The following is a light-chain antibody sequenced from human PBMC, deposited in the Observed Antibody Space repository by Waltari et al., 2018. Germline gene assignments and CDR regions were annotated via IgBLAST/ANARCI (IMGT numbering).Light chain of an antibody. V-gene: IGKV3-15*01. J-gene: IGKJ2*01. CDR1: QSVSSN. CDR3: HQYNDGPPFN. CDR2: DAS. Sequence: EIVMTQSPATLSVSPGERATLSCRASQSVSSNLAWYQQKPGQPLRLLIFDASRRATGIPARFSGSGSGTEFTLTISSLQSEDFAVYYCHQYNDGPPFNFGQGTKLEIK.